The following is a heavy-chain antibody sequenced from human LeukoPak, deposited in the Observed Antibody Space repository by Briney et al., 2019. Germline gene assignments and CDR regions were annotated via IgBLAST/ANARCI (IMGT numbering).Heavy chain of an antibody. CDR1: ADSFSSHY. Sequence: PSETLSLTCAVSADSFSSHYWTWIRQSPGTGLEWTGYISHIGRTNYNPSLKSRVTISIETSKNQFSLKLRSVTAADTAVYYCARDLVTVTKGFDIWGQGTMVSVSS. CDR2: ISHIGRT. J-gene: IGHJ3*02. D-gene: IGHD4-17*01. V-gene: IGHV4-59*11. CDR3: ARDLVTVTKGFDI.